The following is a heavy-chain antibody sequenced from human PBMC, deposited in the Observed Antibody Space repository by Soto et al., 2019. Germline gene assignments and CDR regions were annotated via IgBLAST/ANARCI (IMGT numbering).Heavy chain of an antibody. CDR1: GGSISSYY. CDR2: IYYSGST. J-gene: IGHJ5*02. D-gene: IGHD3-9*01. CDR3: ARDQYDILTGYDWFAP. V-gene: IGHV4-59*01. Sequence: KPSETLSLTCTVSGGSISSYYWSWIRQPPGKGLEWIGYIYYSGSTNYNPSLKSRVTISVDTSKNQFSLKMTSVTAADTAVYYCARDQYDILTGYDWFAPWGQGILVTVPS.